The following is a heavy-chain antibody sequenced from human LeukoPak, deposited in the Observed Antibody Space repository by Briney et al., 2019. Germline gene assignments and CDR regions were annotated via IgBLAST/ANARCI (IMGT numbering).Heavy chain of an antibody. CDR3: ARGRAARPDLPIDY. D-gene: IGHD6-6*01. J-gene: IGHJ4*02. CDR1: GGSFSGYY. CDR2: INHSGST. V-gene: IGHV4-34*01. Sequence: SETLSLTCAVYGGSFSGYYWSWLRQPPGKGLEWIGEINHSGSTNYNPSLKSRVTISVDTSKNQFSLKLSSVTAADTAVYYCARGRAARPDLPIDYWGQGTLVTVSS.